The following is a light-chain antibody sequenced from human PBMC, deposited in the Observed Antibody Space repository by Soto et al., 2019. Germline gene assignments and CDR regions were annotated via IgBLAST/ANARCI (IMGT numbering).Light chain of an antibody. CDR3: QRYDSAPLT. V-gene: IGKV1-27*01. Sequence: DIQMTQSPSSLSASVGDRVTITCRASQGISNFLAWYQQKPGKVPKLLIYAASTLQSGVPSRVSGSGSGTDFTLTFSSLQPVDVATYYCQRYDSAPLTVXGGTKVEIK. J-gene: IGKJ4*01. CDR2: AAS. CDR1: QGISNF.